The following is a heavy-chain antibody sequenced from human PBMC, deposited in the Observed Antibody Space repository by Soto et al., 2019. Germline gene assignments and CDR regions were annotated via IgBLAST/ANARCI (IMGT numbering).Heavy chain of an antibody. J-gene: IGHJ4*02. V-gene: IGHV3-23*01. CDR2: FSGSVCSI. D-gene: IGHD1-26*01. CDR3: AKDGGGELLDPYYFDY. CDR1: GFTFSSYA. Sequence: GGSLRLSCAASGFTFSSYAMSWVRQAPGKGLEWVSVFSGSVCSIYYADSVKGRFTISRDNSKNTLFLKLNSLRAEDTAFYYCAKDGGGELLDPYYFDYWGQGTLVTVSS.